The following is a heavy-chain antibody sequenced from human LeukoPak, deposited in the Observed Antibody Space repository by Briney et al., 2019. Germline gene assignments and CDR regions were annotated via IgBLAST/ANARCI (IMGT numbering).Heavy chain of an antibody. J-gene: IGHJ4*02. CDR2: ISGGGGST. Sequence: GGSLRLSCAASGFTFSNAYMNWVRQAPGKGLEWVSTISGGGGSTYYADSVKGRFTISRDNSKNTLYLQVNSLRAEDTAVYYCAKGGKWDVTPFDYWGQGTLVTVSS. CDR1: GFTFSNAY. V-gene: IGHV3-23*01. D-gene: IGHD1-26*01. CDR3: AKGGKWDVTPFDY.